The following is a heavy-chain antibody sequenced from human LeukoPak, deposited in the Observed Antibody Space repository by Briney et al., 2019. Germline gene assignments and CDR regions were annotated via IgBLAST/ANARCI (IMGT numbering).Heavy chain of an antibody. Sequence: GGSLRLSCAASGFIFDDYGMSWVRQAPGKGLEWVSGINWNGGSTVYGDSVKGRFTISRDNAKNSLYLQMNSPRAEDTDVYYCARVLSSTTGTTGAFDIWGQGTMVTVSS. J-gene: IGHJ3*02. CDR1: GFIFDDYG. D-gene: IGHD1-1*01. CDR3: ARVLSSTTGTTGAFDI. CDR2: INWNGGST. V-gene: IGHV3-20*04.